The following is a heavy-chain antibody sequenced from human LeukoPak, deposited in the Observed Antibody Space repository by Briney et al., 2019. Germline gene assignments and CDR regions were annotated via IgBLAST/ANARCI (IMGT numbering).Heavy chain of an antibody. J-gene: IGHJ4*02. Sequence: PGGSLRLSCAASGFTFSSSGMHWVRQAPGKGLEWVPSISSSSSYIYYADSVKGRFTISRDNAKNSLYLQMNSLRAEDTAVYYCARARPARVVWGQGTLVTVSS. CDR1: GFTFSSSG. CDR3: ARARPARVV. V-gene: IGHV3-21*01. CDR2: ISSSSSYI. D-gene: IGHD2-2*01.